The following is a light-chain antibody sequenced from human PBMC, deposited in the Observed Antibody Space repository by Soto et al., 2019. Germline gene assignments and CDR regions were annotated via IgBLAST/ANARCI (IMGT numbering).Light chain of an antibody. CDR3: SSYTSTMTNV. V-gene: IGLV2-14*03. CDR1: SSDVGGFNS. CDR2: DVV. J-gene: IGLJ1*01. Sequence: LTQPASVSGSPGQSITISCTGTSSDVGGFNSVSWYQLRPGTAPKLILYDVVDRPSGVSYRFSGSKSGNTASLTISGLQAADEADYFCSSYTSTMTNVFGSGTKVTVL.